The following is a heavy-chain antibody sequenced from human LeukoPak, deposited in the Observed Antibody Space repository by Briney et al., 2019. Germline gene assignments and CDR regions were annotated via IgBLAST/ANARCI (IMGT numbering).Heavy chain of an antibody. J-gene: IGHJ6*03. CDR3: ARERSSWYTQNYYYYYMDV. D-gene: IGHD6-13*01. CDR2: IYYSGST. Sequence: SETLSLTCTVSGGSISSYYWSWIRQPPGKGLEWIGYIYYSGSTNYNPSLKSRVTISVDTSKNQFSLKLSSVTAADTAVYYCARERSSWYTQNYYYYYMDVWGKGTTVTISS. CDR1: GGSISSYY. V-gene: IGHV4-59*01.